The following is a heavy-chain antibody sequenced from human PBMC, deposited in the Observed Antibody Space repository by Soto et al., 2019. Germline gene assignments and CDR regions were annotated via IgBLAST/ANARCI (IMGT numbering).Heavy chain of an antibody. D-gene: IGHD3-3*01. CDR1: GYTFTGYY. Sequence: QVQLVQSGAEVKKPGASVKVSCKASGYTFTGYYMHWVRQAPGQGLEWMGRINPNSGGTNYAQKFQGKVTMTRDTSTSTAYMELSRLRSDDTAVYYCARATNYDVWRDPPRPFDYWGQGTLVTVSS. CDR3: ARATNYDVWRDPPRPFDY. J-gene: IGHJ4*02. V-gene: IGHV1-2*06. CDR2: INPNSGGT.